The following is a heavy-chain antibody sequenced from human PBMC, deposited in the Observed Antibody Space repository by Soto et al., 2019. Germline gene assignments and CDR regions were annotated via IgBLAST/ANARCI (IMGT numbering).Heavy chain of an antibody. Sequence: SETLSLTCAVYGGSFSGYYWSWIRQPPGKRLEWIGEINHSGSTNYNPSLKSRVTTSVHTSKNHFSLVLGSVTAAETAVYYFAINNIVVVVAATYSLFDPWGQGTLVTVSS. CDR3: AINNIVVVVAATYSLFDP. CDR2: INHSGST. CDR1: GGSFSGYY. J-gene: IGHJ5*02. D-gene: IGHD2-15*01. V-gene: IGHV4-34*01.